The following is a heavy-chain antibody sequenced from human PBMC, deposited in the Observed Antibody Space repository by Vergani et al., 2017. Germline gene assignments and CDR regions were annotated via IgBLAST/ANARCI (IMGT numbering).Heavy chain of an antibody. CDR1: GHTSSSYG. CDR2: IIVYNGNT. D-gene: IGHD3-10*01. J-gene: IGHJ6*03. V-gene: IGHV1-18*01. Sequence: QVQLVQSGAEVKNPGASVKVSCKTSGHTSSSYGVSWVRQAPGQGLEWMGWIIVYNGNTNYAQKFQGRVTMTTDTSTSTAYMELRSLTSDDTAVYYCATSLKTSGYYKYYYTDVWGKGTTVTVSS. CDR3: ATSLKTSGYYKYYYTDV.